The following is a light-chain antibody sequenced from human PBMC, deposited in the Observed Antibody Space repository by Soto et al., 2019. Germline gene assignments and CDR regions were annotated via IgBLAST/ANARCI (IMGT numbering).Light chain of an antibody. Sequence: QSVLTQPPSASGTPGQRVTISCSGASSNIGSSSVTWYQHLPGTAPKLLIYNSDQRPSGVPDRFSASKSGTSASLAISGLQSDDEADYHCAAWDDSLNGVVFGGGTKLTVL. CDR1: SSNIGSSS. J-gene: IGLJ3*02. V-gene: IGLV1-44*01. CDR2: NSD. CDR3: AAWDDSLNGVV.